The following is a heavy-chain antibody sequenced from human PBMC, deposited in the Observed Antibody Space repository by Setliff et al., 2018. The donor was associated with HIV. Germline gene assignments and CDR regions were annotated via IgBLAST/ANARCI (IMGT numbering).Heavy chain of an antibody. D-gene: IGHD4-4*01. J-gene: IGHJ5*02. V-gene: IGHV4-38-2*02. CDR1: GYSMSGGYN. Sequence: SETLSLTCTVSGYSMSGGYNWGWIRQSPEKGLEWIGNIYHVGTTYYNPSLKSRVTLSVDPSKSQFSLKLTSVTAADTALYYCARDLTSNSNCFEPWGQGTQVTVSS. CDR2: IYHVGTT. CDR3: ARDLTSNSNCFEP.